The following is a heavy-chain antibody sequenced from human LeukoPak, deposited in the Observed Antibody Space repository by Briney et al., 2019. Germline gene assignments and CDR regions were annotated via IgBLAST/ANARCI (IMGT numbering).Heavy chain of an antibody. Sequence: PSETLSLTCTVSGGPVRSYYWSWIRQPPGEGLEWIAYIHNSGSTNYNPSLKSRVTISVDTSKNHFSLKLSSVTAADTAVYYCVRDWEGFNFDIWGQGTMVTVSS. CDR1: GGPVRSYY. CDR3: VRDWEGFNFDI. D-gene: IGHD1-26*01. V-gene: IGHV4-59*02. CDR2: IHNSGST. J-gene: IGHJ3*02.